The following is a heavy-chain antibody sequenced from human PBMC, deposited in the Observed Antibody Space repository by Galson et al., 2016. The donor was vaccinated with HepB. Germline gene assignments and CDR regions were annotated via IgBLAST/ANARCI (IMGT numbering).Heavy chain of an antibody. J-gene: IGHJ3*01. CDR2: IYPGDSQT. CDR1: GYSFTNYW. Sequence: QSGAEVKKPGESLKISCKGSGYSFTNYWIAWVRQMPGKGLEWMGIIYPGDSQTIYSPSFQGQVTISVDKSISTAYLQWSSLKASDTATYYCARRTYGAPFDVWGQGIMVTVSS. V-gene: IGHV5-51*01. D-gene: IGHD4/OR15-4a*01. CDR3: ARRTYGAPFDV.